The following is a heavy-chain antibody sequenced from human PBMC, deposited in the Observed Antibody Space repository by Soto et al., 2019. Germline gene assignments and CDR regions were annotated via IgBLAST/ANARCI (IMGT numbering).Heavy chain of an antibody. Sequence: CETLSLTCTVSCSSISSYYWSWLRQPPGKGLEWIGYIYYSGSTKYNPSLKSRVTISVDTSKNQFSLKVSSVTAADRDVYYCARGVNTGTTVWFEHWGQVTLVNVS. CDR2: IYYSGST. CDR1: CSSISSYY. J-gene: IGHJ5*02. D-gene: IGHD1-1*01. V-gene: IGHV4-59*01. CDR3: ARGVNTGTTVWFEH.